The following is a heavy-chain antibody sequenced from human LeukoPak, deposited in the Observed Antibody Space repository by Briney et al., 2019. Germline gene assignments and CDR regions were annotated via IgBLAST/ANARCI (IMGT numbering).Heavy chain of an antibody. CDR2: MNPNSGNT. J-gene: IGHJ3*02. D-gene: IGHD5-18*01. CDR3: ARGRGYSYGTGAFDI. V-gene: IGHV1-8*01. Sequence: ASVKVSCTPSEYTFTSYDINWVRQATGQGLEGMGWMNPNSGNTGYAQKFQGRVTMTRNTSISTAYMELSSLRSEDTAVYYCARGRGYSYGTGAFDIWGQGTMVTVSS. CDR1: EYTFTSYD.